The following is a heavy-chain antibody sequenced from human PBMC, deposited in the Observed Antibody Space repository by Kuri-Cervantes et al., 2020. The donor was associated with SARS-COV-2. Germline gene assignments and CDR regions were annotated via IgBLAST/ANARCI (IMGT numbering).Heavy chain of an antibody. D-gene: IGHD4-17*01. Sequence: SVKITCKASGGTFSSYAISWVRQAPGQGLEWMGGIIPIFGTANYAQKFQGRVTITADESTSTAYMELSSLRSEDTAVYYCARATTGRERVFDYWGQRTLVTVSS. CDR1: GGTFSSYA. CDR3: ARATTGRERVFDY. CDR2: IIPIFGTA. J-gene: IGHJ4*02. V-gene: IGHV1-69*13.